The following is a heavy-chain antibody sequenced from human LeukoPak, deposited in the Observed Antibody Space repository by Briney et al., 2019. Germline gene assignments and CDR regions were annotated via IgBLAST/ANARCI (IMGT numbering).Heavy chain of an antibody. J-gene: IGHJ4*02. D-gene: IGHD6-13*01. Sequence: PGGSLRLSCAASGFTFSSYGMHWVRQAPGKGLEWVAVISYDGSNKYYADSVKGRFTISRDNSKNTLYLQMNSLRAEDTAVYYCARAGVRYSSSWYDYWGQGTLVTVSS. CDR2: ISYDGSNK. CDR3: ARAGVRYSSSWYDY. V-gene: IGHV3-30*03. CDR1: GFTFSSYG.